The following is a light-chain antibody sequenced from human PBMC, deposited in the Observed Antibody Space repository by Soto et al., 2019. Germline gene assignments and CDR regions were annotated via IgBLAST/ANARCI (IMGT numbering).Light chain of an antibody. Sequence: EFVLTQSPGTLSLSPGERATLSCRVSQSFTNSFIAWYQQRPGQAPRLLIYDTSSRASGIPDRFSGSGSGTDFTLTISRLETEDFAVFYCQQYGTSEIIFGQGTRLEI. CDR1: QSFTNSF. V-gene: IGKV3-20*01. CDR2: DTS. J-gene: IGKJ5*01. CDR3: QQYGTSEII.